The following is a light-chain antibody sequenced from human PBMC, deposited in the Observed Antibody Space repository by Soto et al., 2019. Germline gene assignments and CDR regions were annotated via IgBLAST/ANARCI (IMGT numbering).Light chain of an antibody. CDR3: QQYYTTPVT. V-gene: IGKV4-1*01. J-gene: IGKJ1*01. Sequence: DIVMTQSPDSLAVSLGEGATINCKSSQSLLHLAWYQQKPGQPPKLLIYWASTRESGVPDRFSGSGSGTDFTLTISSLQADDVAVYYCQQYYTTPVTFGQGTKVEIK. CDR1: QSLLH. CDR2: WAS.